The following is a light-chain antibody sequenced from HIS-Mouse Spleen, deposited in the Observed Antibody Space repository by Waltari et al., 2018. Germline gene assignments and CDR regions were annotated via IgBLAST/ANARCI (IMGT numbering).Light chain of an antibody. CDR3: YSTDSSGNHRV. Sequence: SYELTQPPPVSVSPGQTARITRSGDALPKKCAYWYQQKSGQAPVLVIYEDSKRPSGIPERFSGSSSGTMATLTISGAQVEDEADYYCYSTDSSGNHRVFGGGTKLTVL. CDR2: EDS. J-gene: IGLJ2*01. CDR1: ALPKKC. V-gene: IGLV3-10*01.